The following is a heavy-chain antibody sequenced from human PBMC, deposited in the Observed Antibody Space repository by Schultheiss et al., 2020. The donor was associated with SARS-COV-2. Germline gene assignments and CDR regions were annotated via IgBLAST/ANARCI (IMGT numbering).Heavy chain of an antibody. CDR1: GYSISSGYY. CDR3: ASIRLHRDY. J-gene: IGHJ4*02. V-gene: IGHV4-61*02. Sequence: SETLSLTCAVSGYSISSGYYWSWIRQPAGKGLEWIGRIYTSGSTNYNPSLKSRVTISVDTSKNQFSLKLSSVTAADTAVYYCASIRLHRDYWGQGTLVTVSS. D-gene: IGHD4-11*01. CDR2: IYTSGST.